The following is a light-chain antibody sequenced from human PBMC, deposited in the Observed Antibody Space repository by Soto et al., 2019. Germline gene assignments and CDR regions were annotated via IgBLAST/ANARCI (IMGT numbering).Light chain of an antibody. Sequence: EIVLTQSPGTLSLSQWEGATLSCRASQSISSNFLAWYQQKRGQAPRLLIHGASNRATGTPDRFSGSGSGTDFTLTITRLEPEDFAVYYCQQYGGSPRTFGQGTKVDIK. V-gene: IGKV3-20*01. CDR2: GAS. CDR3: QQYGGSPRT. J-gene: IGKJ1*01. CDR1: QSISSNF.